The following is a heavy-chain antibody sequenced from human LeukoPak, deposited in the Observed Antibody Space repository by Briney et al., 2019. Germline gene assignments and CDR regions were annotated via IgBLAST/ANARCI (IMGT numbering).Heavy chain of an antibody. V-gene: IGHV4-34*01. D-gene: IGHD1-1*01. CDR3: ARGPTISETGYFDY. CDR1: GGSFSSYY. CDR2: INHRGDT. J-gene: IGHJ4*03. Sequence: SETLSLTCAVYGGSFSSYYWSWIRQSPGKGLEWIAEINHRGDTNYNPSVKSRVTISVDTSKNQYSLKVTSLTAADTAVYYCARGPTISETGYFDYWGQGTLVTVSS.